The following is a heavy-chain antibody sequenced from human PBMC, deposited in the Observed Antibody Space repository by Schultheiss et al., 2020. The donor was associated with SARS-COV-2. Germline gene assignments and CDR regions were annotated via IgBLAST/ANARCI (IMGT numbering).Heavy chain of an antibody. Sequence: GGSLRLSCAASGFTFSSYWMSWVRQAPGKGLEWVANIKHDGSKKDYVDSVKGRFTISRDNAKNSLSLQMNSLRAEDAAVYYCARIRGEYYDDRSAYYWAYWGQGTMVTVSS. J-gene: IGHJ4*02. D-gene: IGHD3-22*01. CDR2: IKHDGSKK. CDR1: GFTFSSYW. V-gene: IGHV3-7*03. CDR3: ARIRGEYYDDRSAYYWAY.